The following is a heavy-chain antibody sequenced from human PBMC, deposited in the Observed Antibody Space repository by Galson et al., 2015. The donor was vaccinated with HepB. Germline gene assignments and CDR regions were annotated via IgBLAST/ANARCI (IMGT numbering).Heavy chain of an antibody. J-gene: IGHJ4*02. V-gene: IGHV3-23*01. D-gene: IGHD4-17*01. Sequence: SLRLSCAASGFTFSSYAMSWVRQAPGKGLEWVSAISGSGGSTSYADSVKGRFTISRDNSKNTLYLQMNSLRAEDTAVYYCAKETTVTSSPFDYWGQGTLVTVSS. CDR2: ISGSGGST. CDR1: GFTFSSYA. CDR3: AKETTVTSSPFDY.